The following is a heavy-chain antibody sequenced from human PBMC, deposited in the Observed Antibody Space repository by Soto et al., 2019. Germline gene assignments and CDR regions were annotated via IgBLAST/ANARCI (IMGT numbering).Heavy chain of an antibody. CDR3: ARAWGYCSGGSCYSGYYYGMDV. J-gene: IGHJ6*02. V-gene: IGHV1-46*01. CDR2: INPSGGST. CDR1: GYTFTSYY. D-gene: IGHD2-15*01. Sequence: GASVKVSCKASGYTFTSYYMHWARQAPGQGLEWMGIINPSGGSTSYAQKFQGRVTMTRDTSTSTVYMELSSLRSEDTAVYYCARAWGYCSGGSCYSGYYYGMDVWRQGTTVTVSS.